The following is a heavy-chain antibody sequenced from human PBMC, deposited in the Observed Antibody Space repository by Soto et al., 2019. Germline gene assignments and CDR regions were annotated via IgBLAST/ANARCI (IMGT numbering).Heavy chain of an antibody. CDR3: ARVVYSSSKRFLARWFDP. Sequence: PSETLSLTCTVSGFSISSYYWSWIRQPPGKGLEWIGYIYYSGSTYYNPSLKSRVTISVDTSKNQFSLKLSSVTAADTAVYYCARVVYSSSKRFLARWFDPWGQGTPVTVSS. J-gene: IGHJ5*02. CDR2: IYYSGST. CDR1: GFSISSYY. V-gene: IGHV4-59*08. D-gene: IGHD6-6*01.